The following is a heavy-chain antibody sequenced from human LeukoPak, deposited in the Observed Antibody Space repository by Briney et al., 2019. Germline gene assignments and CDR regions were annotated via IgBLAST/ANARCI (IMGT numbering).Heavy chain of an antibody. V-gene: IGHV4-39*01. CDR3: AKIRDTTGAFDI. Sequence: SETLSLTCTVSGGSISSSSYYWGWIRQPPGKGLEWIGSIYYSGSTYYNPSLKSRVTISVGTSKNQFPLKLSSVTAADTAVYYCAKIRDTTGAFDIWGQGTMVTVSS. D-gene: IGHD1-1*01. CDR1: GGSISSSSYY. J-gene: IGHJ3*02. CDR2: IYYSGST.